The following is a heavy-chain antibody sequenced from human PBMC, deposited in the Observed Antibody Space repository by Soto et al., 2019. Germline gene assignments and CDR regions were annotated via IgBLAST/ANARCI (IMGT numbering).Heavy chain of an antibody. V-gene: IGHV3-33*01. CDR3: ARAGLYFDWPRPFDP. D-gene: IGHD3-9*01. CDR1: GFTFSSYG. Sequence: GGSLRLSCAASGFTFSSYGMHWVRQAPGKGLEWVAVIWYDGSNKYYADSVKGRFTISRDNSKNTLYLQMNSLRAEDTAVYYCARAGLYFDWPRPFDPWGQGTLVTVSS. J-gene: IGHJ5*02. CDR2: IWYDGSNK.